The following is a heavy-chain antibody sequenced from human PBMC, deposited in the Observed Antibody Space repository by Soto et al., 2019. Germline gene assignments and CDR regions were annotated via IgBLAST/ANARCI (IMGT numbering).Heavy chain of an antibody. J-gene: IGHJ5*02. CDR1: GGSIRSGGYY. Sequence: SETLSLTCTVSGGSIRSGGYYWSWIRQHPGKGLEWIGYIYYSGNTHYNPSLKSRVTISIDTSKNQFSLNLTSLTAADTAVYYCARGVSSQSDWYDPWGRGTLVTVSS. D-gene: IGHD6-13*01. V-gene: IGHV4-31*03. CDR3: ARGVSSQSDWYDP. CDR2: IYYSGNT.